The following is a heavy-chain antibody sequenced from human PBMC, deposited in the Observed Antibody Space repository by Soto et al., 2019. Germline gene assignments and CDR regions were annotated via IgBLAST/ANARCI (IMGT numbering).Heavy chain of an antibody. Sequence: PSETLSLTCTVSGGSISSSSYYWGWIRQPPGRGLEWIGSIYYSGSTYYNPSLKSRVTISVDTSKNQFSLKLSSVTAADTAVYYCARSRYNWNRPHSYDFDYWGQGTLVTAPQ. CDR2: IYYSGST. V-gene: IGHV4-39*01. J-gene: IGHJ4*02. D-gene: IGHD1-20*01. CDR1: GGSISSSSYY. CDR3: ARSRYNWNRPHSYDFDY.